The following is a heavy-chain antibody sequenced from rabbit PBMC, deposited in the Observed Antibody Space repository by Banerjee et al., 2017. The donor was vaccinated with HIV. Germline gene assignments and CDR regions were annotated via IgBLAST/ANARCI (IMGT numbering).Heavy chain of an antibody. D-gene: IGHD2-1*01. J-gene: IGHJ4*01. V-gene: IGHV1S40*01. CDR1: GFDFSSNA. CDR2: IYARSAGST. CDR3: ARSSGDVSLNL. Sequence: QSLEESGGDLVKPGASLTLTCKASGFDFSSNAMCWVRQAPGKGLEWIAYIYARSAGSTYYASWAKGRFTISRTSSTTVTLQMTSLTAADTATYFCARSSGDVSLNLWGPGTLVTVS.